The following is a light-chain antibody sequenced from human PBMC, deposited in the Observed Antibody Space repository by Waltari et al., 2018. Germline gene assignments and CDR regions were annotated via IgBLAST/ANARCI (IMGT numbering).Light chain of an antibody. CDR2: AAS. V-gene: IGKV1-39*01. CDR1: QTITKY. CDR3: QQTDTSPRT. J-gene: IGKJ1*01. Sequence: DIQMTQSPSTLSASVGDSVTITCRASQTITKYLSWYQQKPGKAPKLLIYAASRLQSGVPSRFSGSGSGTDFALTISNLQPEDFATYFCQQTDTSPRTFGQGTKVEIK.